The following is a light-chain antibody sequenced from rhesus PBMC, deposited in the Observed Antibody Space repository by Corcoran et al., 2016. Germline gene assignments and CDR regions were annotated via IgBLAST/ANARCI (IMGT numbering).Light chain of an antibody. CDR1: ESVGSY. J-gene: IGKJ4*01. Sequence: EIVMTQSPATLSLSPGETATLSCRASESVGSYLAWYQQKPGQAPKLLVTSAFFRATGIPDRFSGSGSRTEFTLTISSLEPEDVGVYHCQQYNDLLTFGGGTKVELK. V-gene: IGKV3-40*02. CDR3: QQYNDLLT. CDR2: SAF.